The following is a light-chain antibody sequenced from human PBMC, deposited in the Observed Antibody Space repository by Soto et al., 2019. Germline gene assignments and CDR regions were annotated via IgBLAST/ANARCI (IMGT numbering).Light chain of an antibody. CDR3: QQYNNWPPPMYT. CDR1: QGISNY. V-gene: IGKV1-27*01. CDR2: AAS. J-gene: IGKJ2*01. Sequence: DIQMTQSPSSLSASVGDRVTITCRASQGISNYLAWYQQKPGKVPKLLIYAASTLQSGVPSRFSGSGSGTEFTLTISSLQSEDFAVYYCQQYNNWPPPMYTFGQGTKLEIK.